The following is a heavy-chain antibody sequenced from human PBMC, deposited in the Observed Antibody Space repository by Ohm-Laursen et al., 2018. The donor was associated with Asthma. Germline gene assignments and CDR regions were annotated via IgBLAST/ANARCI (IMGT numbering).Heavy chain of an antibody. D-gene: IGHD1-26*01. CDR1: GFTFSGCA. CDR2: ISTASTFI. J-gene: IGHJ1*01. V-gene: IGHV3-21*01. Sequence: SLRLSCAASGFTFSGCAMSWVRQGPGKGLEWVASISTASTFIYYADSVRGRFTTSRDNAKNSVYLQMNSLRAEDTSLYYCARNGPEWELPGREYSLHHWGQGTQVTVSS. CDR3: ARNGPEWELPGREYSLHH.